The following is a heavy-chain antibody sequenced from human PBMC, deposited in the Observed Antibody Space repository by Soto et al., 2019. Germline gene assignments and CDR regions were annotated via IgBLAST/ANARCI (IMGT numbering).Heavy chain of an antibody. J-gene: IGHJ6*02. D-gene: IGHD6-13*01. Sequence: GGSLRLSCAASGFTVSNNYISWVRQPPGKGLEWVSLIYSGGSTYYADSVKGRFTLSRDNSKNTVYLQMNSLRAEDTAVYYCARAEWGSSYTQYYYALDVWGRGTTVTVSS. CDR2: IYSGGST. V-gene: IGHV3-53*03. CDR3: ARAEWGSSYTQYYYALDV. CDR1: GFTVSNNY.